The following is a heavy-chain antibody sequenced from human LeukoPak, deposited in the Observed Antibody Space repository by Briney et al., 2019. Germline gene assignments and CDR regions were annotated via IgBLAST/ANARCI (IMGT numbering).Heavy chain of an antibody. V-gene: IGHV4-34*01. CDR1: GGSFSGYY. CDR3: ARLGYYDSSYDY. CDR2: INYSGST. D-gene: IGHD3-22*01. Sequence: HSQTLSLTCAVYGGSFSGYYWSWIRQPPGKGLEWIGEINYSGSTNYNPSLKSRVTISVDTSKNQFSLKLSSVTAADTAVYYCARLGYYDSSYDYWGQGTLVTVSS. J-gene: IGHJ4*02.